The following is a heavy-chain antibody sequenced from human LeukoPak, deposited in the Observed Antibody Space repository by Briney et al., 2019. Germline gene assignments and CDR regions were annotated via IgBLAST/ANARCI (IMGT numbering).Heavy chain of an antibody. J-gene: IGHJ6*03. CDR2: IYTSGST. V-gene: IGHV4-61*02. CDR1: GGSISSGSYY. CDR3: ARGPLPSVVPAAVYYYYYYYMDV. Sequence: SQTLSLTCTVSGGSISSGSYYWSWIRQPAGKGLEWIGRIYTSGSTNYNPSLKSRVTISVDTSKNQFSLKLSSVTAADTAVYYCARGPLPSVVPAAVYYYYYYYMDVWGKGTTVTVSS. D-gene: IGHD2-2*01.